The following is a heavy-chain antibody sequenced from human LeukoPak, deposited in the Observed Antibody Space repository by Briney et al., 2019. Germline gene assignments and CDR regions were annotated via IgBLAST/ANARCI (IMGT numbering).Heavy chain of an antibody. CDR1: GFTFDDYA. D-gene: IGHD3-10*01. CDR2: ISWNSGSI. Sequence: GRSLRLSCAASGFTFDDYAMHWVRQAPGKGLEWVSGISWNSGSIGYADSVKGRFTISRDNSKNTLYLQMNSLRAEDTAVYYCATGLGESFDYWGQGTLVTVSS. V-gene: IGHV3-9*01. J-gene: IGHJ4*02. CDR3: ATGLGESFDY.